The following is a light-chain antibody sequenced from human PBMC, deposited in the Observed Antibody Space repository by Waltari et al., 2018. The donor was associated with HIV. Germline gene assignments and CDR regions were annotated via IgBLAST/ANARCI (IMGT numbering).Light chain of an antibody. CDR1: SSDVGGYNY. CDR3: CSYAGSYTFAYV. CDR2: EVS. V-gene: IGLV2-11*01. Sequence: QSALTQPRSVSGSPGQSVTISCTGTSSDVGGYNYVSWSQQHPAKAPKLMIYEVSKRPSGVPDGFSGSKSGNTASVTIYGLQAEDEADYYCCSYAGSYTFAYVFGTGTKVTVL. J-gene: IGLJ1*01.